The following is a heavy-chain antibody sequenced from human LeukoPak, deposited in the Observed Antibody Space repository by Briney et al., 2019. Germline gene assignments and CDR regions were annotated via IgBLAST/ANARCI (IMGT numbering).Heavy chain of an antibody. CDR1: GGSISSSSYY. D-gene: IGHD3-3*01. Sequence: SETLSLTCTVSGGSISSSSYYWGWIRQPPGKGLEWIGSIYYSGSTYYNPSPKSRVTISLDTSKNQFSLKLSYVTAADTAVYYCARGRRDLGFLEWATIGTNWFDPWGQGTLVTVSS. CDR3: ARGRRDLGFLEWATIGTNWFDP. J-gene: IGHJ5*02. V-gene: IGHV4-39*07. CDR2: IYYSGST.